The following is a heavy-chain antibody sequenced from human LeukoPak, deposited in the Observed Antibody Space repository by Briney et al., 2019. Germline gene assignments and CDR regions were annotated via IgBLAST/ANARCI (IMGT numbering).Heavy chain of an antibody. V-gene: IGHV3-23*01. CDR3: AKRHPTYYYDSSGYQFDY. CDR1: GFTFSSYA. CDR2: ISGSGGST. J-gene: IGHJ4*02. D-gene: IGHD3-22*01. Sequence: PGGSLRLSCAASGFTFSSYAMSWVRQAPGKGLEWVSAISGSGGSTYYADSVKGRFTISRDNSKNTLYLQMNSLRAEDTAVYHCAKRHPTYYYDSSGYQFDYWGQGTLVTVSS.